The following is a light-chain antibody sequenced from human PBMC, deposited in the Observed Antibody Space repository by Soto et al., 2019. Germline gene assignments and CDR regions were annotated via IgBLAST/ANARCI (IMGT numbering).Light chain of an antibody. Sequence: DIQMTQSPSSLSASVGDRVTITCRASQSISSYLNWHQQKPGKAPKLLIYAASSLQSGVPSRFSGSGSGTDFTLTISSLQPEDFATYYCQQSYSTLMYTFGQGTKLEIK. CDR3: QQSYSTLMYT. V-gene: IGKV1-39*01. CDR2: AAS. J-gene: IGKJ2*01. CDR1: QSISSY.